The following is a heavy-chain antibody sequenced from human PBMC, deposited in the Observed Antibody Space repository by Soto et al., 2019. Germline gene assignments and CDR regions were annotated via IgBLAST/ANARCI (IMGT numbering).Heavy chain of an antibody. V-gene: IGHV3-7*01. CDR2: IKQDGSEK. J-gene: IGHJ6*04. D-gene: IGHD3-3*01. CDR3: AREVGDLEWFPPLDV. Sequence: GGSLRLSCAASGFTFSSYWMSWVRQAPGKGLEWVANIKQDGSEKYYVDSVKGRFTISRDNAKNSLYLQMNSLRAEDTAVYYCAREVGDLEWFPPLDVWGKGTTVTVSS. CDR1: GFTFSSYW.